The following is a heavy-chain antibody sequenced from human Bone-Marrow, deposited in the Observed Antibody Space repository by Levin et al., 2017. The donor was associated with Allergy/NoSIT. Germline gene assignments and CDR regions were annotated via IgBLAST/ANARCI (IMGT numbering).Heavy chain of an antibody. Sequence: ASVKVSCKASGGTFRSYSINWVRQAPGQGLEWMGRVFPILGIANYAQMFQGRVTITADKSTSTVYMELSSLRSEDTAVYYCARDESAYIYSDSLDCWGQGTLVTVSS. CDR3: ARDESAYIYSDSLDC. CDR2: VFPILGIA. V-gene: IGHV1-69*04. D-gene: IGHD5-18*01. CDR1: GGTFRSYS. J-gene: IGHJ4*02.